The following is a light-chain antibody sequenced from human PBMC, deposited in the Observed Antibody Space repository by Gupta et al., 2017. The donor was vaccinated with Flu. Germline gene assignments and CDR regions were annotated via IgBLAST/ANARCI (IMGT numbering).Light chain of an antibody. J-gene: IGLJ2*01. CDR3: NPSEGSDAIVV. CDR2: INS. V-gene: IGLV8-61*01. CDR1: SGAVVASNY. Sequence: TLTSAVTSGAVVASNYPCWYQQTPAQHPLTRMVINSSRPTGVPDRFSGSIRGTKAALTIKGAHVDEEGDDYWNPSEGSDAIVVFGGGTKLTGL.